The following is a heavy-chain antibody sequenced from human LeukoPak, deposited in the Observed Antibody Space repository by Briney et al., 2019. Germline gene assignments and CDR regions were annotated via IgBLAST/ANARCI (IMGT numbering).Heavy chain of an antibody. J-gene: IGHJ5*02. D-gene: IGHD3-10*01. CDR3: ARPLMYYYGSETYFWFDP. V-gene: IGHV3-7*01. CDR1: GFTFTTYW. CDR2: IKQDGSEK. Sequence: GGSLRLSCAASGFTFTTYWMGWVRQAPGKGLEWVANIKQDGSEKYYGDSVKGRFTISRDNAKNSLSLQMNGLRAEDTAVYYCARPLMYYYGSETYFWFDPWGQGTLVTVSS.